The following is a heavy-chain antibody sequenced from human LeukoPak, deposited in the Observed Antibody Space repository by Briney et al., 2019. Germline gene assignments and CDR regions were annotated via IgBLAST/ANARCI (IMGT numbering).Heavy chain of an antibody. CDR1: GYTFTGYY. Sequence: ASVKVSCKASGYTFTGYYMHWVRQAPGQGLEWMGWISAYNGNTNYAQKLQGRVTMTTDTSTSTAYMELRSLRSDDTAVYYCARDQPEYDSSALGYFDYWGQGTLVTVSS. V-gene: IGHV1-18*04. J-gene: IGHJ4*02. CDR2: ISAYNGNT. CDR3: ARDQPEYDSSALGYFDY. D-gene: IGHD3-22*01.